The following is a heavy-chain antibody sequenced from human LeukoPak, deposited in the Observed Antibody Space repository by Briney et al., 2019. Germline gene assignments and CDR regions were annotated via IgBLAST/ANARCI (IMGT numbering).Heavy chain of an antibody. CDR1: GFTFSSYW. J-gene: IGHJ5*02. D-gene: IGHD3-22*01. CDR2: IKQDGREK. V-gene: IGHV3-7*01. CDR3: VRDRGYYDSSGFFLGDR. Sequence: GGSLRLSCAASGFTFSSYWMTWVRQAPGKGLEWVANIKQDGREKHYVDSVKGRFSISRDNAKKSMYLQMNSLRAEDTAVYYCVRDRGYYDSSGFFLGDRWGQGTLVPVSS.